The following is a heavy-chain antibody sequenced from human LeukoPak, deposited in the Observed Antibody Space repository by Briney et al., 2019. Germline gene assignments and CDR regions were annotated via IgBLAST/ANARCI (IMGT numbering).Heavy chain of an antibody. CDR1: GGSISSGDYY. CDR2: IYYSGST. CDR3: ARATTVTPNWFDP. J-gene: IGHJ5*02. Sequence: SGTLSLTCTVSGGSISSGDYYWSWIRQPPGKGLEWIGYIYYSGSTYYNPSLKSRVTISVDTSKNQFSLKLSSVTAADTAVYYCARATTVTPNWFDPWGQGTLVTVSS. V-gene: IGHV4-30-4*01. D-gene: IGHD4-17*01.